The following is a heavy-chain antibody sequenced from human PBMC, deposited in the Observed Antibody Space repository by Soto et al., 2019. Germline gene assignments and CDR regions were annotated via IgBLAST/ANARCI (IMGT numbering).Heavy chain of an antibody. J-gene: IGHJ6*02. D-gene: IGHD3-22*01. CDR2: INPNSGGT. CDR3: ATSITMIVGDYYYYGMDV. Sequence: ASVKVSCXASGYTFTGYYMHWVRQAPGQGLEWMGWINPNSGGTNYAQKFQGWVTMTRDTSISTAYMELSRLRSDDTAVYYCATSITMIVGDYYYYGMDVWGQGTTVTVSS. CDR1: GYTFTGYY. V-gene: IGHV1-2*04.